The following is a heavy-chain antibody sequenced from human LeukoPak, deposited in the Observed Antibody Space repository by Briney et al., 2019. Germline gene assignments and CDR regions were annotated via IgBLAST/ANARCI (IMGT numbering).Heavy chain of an antibody. CDR2: ISSDGSNK. Sequence: GGSLRLSCAASGFTFSNCGMHWVRQAPGKGLEWVAVISSDGSNKYYADSVKGRFTISRDSYKSTLYLHMNNLRAEDTATYFCVKDAGGIRYFDWLLDFWGQGTLVTASS. V-gene: IGHV3-30*18. CDR3: VKDAGGIRYFDWLLDF. D-gene: IGHD3-9*01. J-gene: IGHJ4*02. CDR1: GFTFSNCG.